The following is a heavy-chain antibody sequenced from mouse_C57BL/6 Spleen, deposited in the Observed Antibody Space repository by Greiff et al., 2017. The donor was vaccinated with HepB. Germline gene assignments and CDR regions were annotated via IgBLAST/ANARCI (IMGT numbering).Heavy chain of an antibody. CDR2: ISNGGGST. Sequence: EVKLMESGGGLVQPGGSLKLSCAASGFTFSDYYMYWVRQTPEKRLEWVAYISNGGGSTYYPDTVKGRYTISRDNAKNPLYLQMSRLKSEDTAMYYCARHGSNAWFAYWGQGTLVTVSA. J-gene: IGHJ3*01. D-gene: IGHD2-5*01. V-gene: IGHV5-12*01. CDR1: GFTFSDYY. CDR3: ARHGSNAWFAY.